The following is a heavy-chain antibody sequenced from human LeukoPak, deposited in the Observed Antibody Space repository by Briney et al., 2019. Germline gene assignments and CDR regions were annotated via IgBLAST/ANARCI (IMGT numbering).Heavy chain of an antibody. Sequence: GGSLRLSCAASGFTFSNYAMSWVRQAPGKGLEWVGRFRSKTDGGTIDYAAPVKGRFTISRDDSRNTLYLQMNSLKTEDTAVYYCTTVIMGAPKDDYWGQGTLVTVSS. CDR2: FRSKTDGGTI. D-gene: IGHD1-26*01. J-gene: IGHJ4*02. CDR1: GFTFSNYA. V-gene: IGHV3-15*05. CDR3: TTVIMGAPKDDY.